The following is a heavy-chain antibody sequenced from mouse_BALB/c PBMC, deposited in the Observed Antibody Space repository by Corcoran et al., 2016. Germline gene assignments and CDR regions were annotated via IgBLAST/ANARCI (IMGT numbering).Heavy chain of an antibody. CDR2: ISYDGSN. Sequence: DVQLQESGPGLVKPSQSLSLTCSVTGYSITSGYYWNWIRQFPGNKLEWMGYISYDGSNNYNPSLKNRISITRDTSKNQFFLKLNSVTTEDTATYYCATLLRPFDYWGQGTSVTVSS. D-gene: IGHD1-2*01. J-gene: IGHJ4*01. CDR3: ATLLRPFDY. V-gene: IGHV3-6*02. CDR1: GYSITSGYY.